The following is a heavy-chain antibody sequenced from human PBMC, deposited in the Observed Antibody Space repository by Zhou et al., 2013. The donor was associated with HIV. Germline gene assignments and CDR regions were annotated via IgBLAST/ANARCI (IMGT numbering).Heavy chain of an antibody. D-gene: IGHD3-10*01. CDR3: ARVGPTPSQLRHFDY. CDR1: GYTFTGYY. V-gene: IGHV1-2*02. J-gene: IGHJ4*02. CDR2: INPNSGGT. Sequence: HVQLAQSGAEMRKPGTSVKISCKASGYTFTGYYMHWVRQAPGQGLEWMGWINPNSGGTNYAQKFQGRVTMTRDTSISTAYMELSRLRSDDTAVYYCARVGPTPSQLRHFDYWGQGTLVTVSS.